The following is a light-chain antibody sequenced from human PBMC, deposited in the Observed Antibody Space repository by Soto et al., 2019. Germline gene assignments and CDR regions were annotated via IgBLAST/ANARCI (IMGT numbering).Light chain of an antibody. Sequence: QSALTQPPSVSGAPGQRLTISCTGSSSNIGAGYDVHWYQQVPGTAPKLLIYGNTNRPSGVPDRFSGSKSGTSASLAITGLQAEDEADYYCQSYDSSLIGVVFGGGTKVTVL. J-gene: IGLJ2*01. V-gene: IGLV1-40*01. CDR3: QSYDSSLIGVV. CDR1: SSNIGAGYD. CDR2: GNT.